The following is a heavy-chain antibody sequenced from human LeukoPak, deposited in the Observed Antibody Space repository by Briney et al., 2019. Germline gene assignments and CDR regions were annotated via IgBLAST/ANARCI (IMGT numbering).Heavy chain of an antibody. V-gene: IGHV4-59*01. CDR1: GGSISSYY. Sequence: SETLSLTCTVSGGSISSYYWSCIRQPPGKGLEWIGYIYHSGSTNYNPSLQSRVTISADTSKNQFSLRLSSVTAADTAVYYCARGGGYSFTYYYYHAVDVWGQGTTVTVSS. CDR2: IYHSGST. CDR3: ARGGGYSFTYYYYHAVDV. J-gene: IGHJ6*02. D-gene: IGHD5-18*01.